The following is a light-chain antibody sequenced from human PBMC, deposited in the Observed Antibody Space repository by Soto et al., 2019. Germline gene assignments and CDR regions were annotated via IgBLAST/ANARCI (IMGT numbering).Light chain of an antibody. CDR1: QPILFTSNNRNN. Sequence: DIVLTQSPDSLTVSLGERAAINCKSSQPILFTSNNRNNLTWYQQKPGQPPKPLIYWASVRESGVPDRFSGSGSGSDFTLTIDGLQAEDVALYFCHQYSTTPFTFGPGTKVEI. V-gene: IGKV4-1*01. CDR2: WAS. CDR3: HQYSTTPFT. J-gene: IGKJ3*01.